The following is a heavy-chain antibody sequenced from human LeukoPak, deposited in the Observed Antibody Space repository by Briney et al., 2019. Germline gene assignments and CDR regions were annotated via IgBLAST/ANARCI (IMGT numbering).Heavy chain of an antibody. V-gene: IGHV3-21*01. CDR2: IGGGGRYI. CDR3: ARVSRVAYTSSWYLDY. J-gene: IGHJ4*02. CDR1: GFTFSTYT. D-gene: IGHD6-13*01. Sequence: SGGSLRLSCAASGFTFSTYTMNWVRQALGKGLEWVSSIGGGGRYIYYADSMQGRFTISRDNAKNSLFLQMHSLSAEDTALYYCARVSRVAYTSSWYLDYWGQGTLVTVSS.